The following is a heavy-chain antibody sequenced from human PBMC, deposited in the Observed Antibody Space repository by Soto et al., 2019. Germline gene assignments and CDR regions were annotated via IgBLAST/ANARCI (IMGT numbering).Heavy chain of an antibody. Sequence: GGSLRLSCAASGFTFSSYGMHWVRQAPGKGLEWVAVISYDGSNKYYADSVKGRFTVSRDKPKNTLYLQVNSLRAEDTAVYYCAKDKVPVVVTAPFDYWGQGTLVTVSS. CDR2: ISYDGSNK. CDR3: AKDKVPVVVTAPFDY. D-gene: IGHD2-21*02. CDR1: GFTFSSYG. J-gene: IGHJ4*02. V-gene: IGHV3-30*18.